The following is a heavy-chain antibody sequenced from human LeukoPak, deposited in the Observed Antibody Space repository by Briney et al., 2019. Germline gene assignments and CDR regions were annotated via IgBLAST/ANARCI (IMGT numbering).Heavy chain of an antibody. J-gene: IGHJ4*02. V-gene: IGHV4-39*01. CDR1: GGSISSNSYY. Sequence: SETLSLTCAVSGGSISSNSYYWGWIRQPPGKGLEWIGSIYYSGSTYYNPSLKSRVTISVDTSKNQFSLKLSSVTAADTAVYYCARVTGYTIEDYFDYWGQGTLVTVPS. D-gene: IGHD3-9*01. CDR2: IYYSGST. CDR3: ARVTGYTIEDYFDY.